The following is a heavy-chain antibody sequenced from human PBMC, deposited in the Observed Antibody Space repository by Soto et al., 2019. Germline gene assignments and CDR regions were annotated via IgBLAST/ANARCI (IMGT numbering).Heavy chain of an antibody. CDR2: ITTGNDYI. CDR3: ARDSYSSLFDS. J-gene: IGHJ5*01. D-gene: IGHD6-19*01. V-gene: IGHV3-21*01. Sequence: GGSLRLSCVGSGFTLSSFSMSWVRQTPGKGLEWVSSITTGNDYISYADSVKGRFTISRDNAKNSLFLRMNSLRADDTALYFCARDSYSSLFDSWGQGTLVTVSS. CDR1: GFTLSSFS.